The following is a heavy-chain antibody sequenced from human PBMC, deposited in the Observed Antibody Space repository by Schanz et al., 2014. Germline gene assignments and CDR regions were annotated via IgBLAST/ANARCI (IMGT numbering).Heavy chain of an antibody. D-gene: IGHD4-17*01. CDR1: GYTFTSYF. J-gene: IGHJ4*02. Sequence: QVQLVQSGAEVKKPGSSMKVSCKASGYTFTSYFIHWVRQAPGQGLEWMGIINLYGGSTNYAQKFQGRVTVTRDTSTSTVYMELNSLRSEDTAVYYCARGYGDSPTDFWGQGTLVTVSS. CDR3: ARGYGDSPTDF. V-gene: IGHV1-46*01. CDR2: INLYGGST.